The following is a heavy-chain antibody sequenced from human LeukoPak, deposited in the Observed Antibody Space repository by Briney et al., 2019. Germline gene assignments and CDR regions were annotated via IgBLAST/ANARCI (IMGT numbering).Heavy chain of an antibody. J-gene: IGHJ5*02. Sequence: NPSETLSLTCTVSGDSISTYYWTWIRQPPGKGLEWIGSFHHSGSTPYNPSLNSRVSISVDTSKNQLSLKLSSVTAADTAVYYCARDPVESIAAQGFDPWGQGTLVTVSS. V-gene: IGHV4-59*12. CDR1: GDSISTYY. CDR3: ARDPVESIAAQGFDP. CDR2: FHHSGST. D-gene: IGHD6-6*01.